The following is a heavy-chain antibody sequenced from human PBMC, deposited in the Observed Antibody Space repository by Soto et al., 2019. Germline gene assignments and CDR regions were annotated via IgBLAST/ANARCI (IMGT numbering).Heavy chain of an antibody. CDR2: INPNSGGT. CDR3: ARVNVVVVAATREYYFDY. D-gene: IGHD2-15*01. CDR1: GYTFTGYY. J-gene: IGHJ4*02. V-gene: IGHV1-2*02. Sequence: ASVEVSCKASGYTFTGYYMHWVRQAPGQGLEWMGWINPNSGGTNYAQKFQGRVTMTRDTSISTAYMELSRLRSDDTAVSYRARVNVVVVAATREYYFDYWGQGTLVTVSS.